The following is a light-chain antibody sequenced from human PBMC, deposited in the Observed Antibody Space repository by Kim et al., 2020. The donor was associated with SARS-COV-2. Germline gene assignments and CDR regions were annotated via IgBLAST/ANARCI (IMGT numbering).Light chain of an antibody. CDR2: KVS. V-gene: IGKV2-30*02. Sequence: DIVMTQSPLSLPVTLGQPASISCRSSQSLVHSNGNTYLVWFQQRPGQSPRRLIYKVSNRDSGVPDRFSGSGSGTDFTLKISRVEAEDVGVYYCMQDTHFPWTFGQGTKVDIK. CDR3: MQDTHFPWT. CDR1: QSLVHSNGNTY. J-gene: IGKJ1*01.